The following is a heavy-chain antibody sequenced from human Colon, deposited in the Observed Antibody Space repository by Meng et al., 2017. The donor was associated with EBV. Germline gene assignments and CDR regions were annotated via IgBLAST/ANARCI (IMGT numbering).Heavy chain of an antibody. V-gene: IGHV3-74*01. CDR3: ARANEVRAFDY. CDR2: ISSDGRTT. D-gene: IGHD2-8*01. CDR1: GFTFINFL. J-gene: IGHJ4*02. Sequence: LVEAGGCLVPQRGFLVSFLSTAGFTFINFLMYLVLPVPEEGLVCVSYISSDGRTTIYADSVKGRFTISRDNAKNTLYLQMNNLRADDTAVYYCARANEVRAFDYWGQGTLVTVSS.